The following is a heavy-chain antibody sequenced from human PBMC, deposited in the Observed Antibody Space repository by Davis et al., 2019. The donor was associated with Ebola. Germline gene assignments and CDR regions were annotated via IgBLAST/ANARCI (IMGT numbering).Heavy chain of an antibody. CDR3: VRKGNWNYVLDY. CDR1: GFSFSIYG. CDR2: TSYDGSYK. V-gene: IGHV3-30*03. J-gene: IGHJ4*02. Sequence: GGSLRLSCTASGFSFSIYGMHWVRQAPGKGLEWVAFTSYDGSYKYYADSVKGRFTISRDNSKNTLYLQMNSLRGEDTAVYYCVRKGNWNYVLDYWGQGTLVTVSS. D-gene: IGHD1-7*01.